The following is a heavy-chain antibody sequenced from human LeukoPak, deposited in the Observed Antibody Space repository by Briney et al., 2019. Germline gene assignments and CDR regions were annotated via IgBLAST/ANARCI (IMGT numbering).Heavy chain of an antibody. Sequence: ASETLSLTCTVSGGSISSYYWSWIRQPPGKGLEWIGSMHSSGSTYYNPSLKSRVTISIDTSKNQFSLKLSSVTAADTAVYYCAREMYDSGGYRVSYFDYWGQGTLVTVSS. V-gene: IGHV4-39*07. CDR3: AREMYDSGGYRVSYFDY. D-gene: IGHD3-22*01. CDR1: GGSISSYY. CDR2: MHSSGST. J-gene: IGHJ4*02.